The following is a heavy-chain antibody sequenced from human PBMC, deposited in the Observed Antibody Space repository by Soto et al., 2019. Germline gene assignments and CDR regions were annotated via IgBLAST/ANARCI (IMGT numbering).Heavy chain of an antibody. CDR2: IKEDGSEK. CDR3: VRGRSLSGY. D-gene: IGHD3-16*01. Sequence: EVQLVESGGDLVQPGGSLRLSCTASGFTLSDNWMTWVRQAPGKGLEWVAHIKEDGSEKNYVDSVKGRFTISRDHAKNSLFLQMNGLRVEDTAVYYCVRGRSLSGYWGQGTLVTVSS. CDR1: GFTLSDNW. J-gene: IGHJ4*02. V-gene: IGHV3-7*04.